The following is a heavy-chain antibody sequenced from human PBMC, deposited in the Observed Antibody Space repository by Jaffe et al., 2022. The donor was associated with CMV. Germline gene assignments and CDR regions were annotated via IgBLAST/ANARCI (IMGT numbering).Heavy chain of an antibody. Sequence: EVQLVESGGGLLKTGESLRLSCAASGSTGFRFTGAWMTWFRQAPGKGLEWIGRVKSNPDGGTIDYAAPVRGRFTISRDDSRSTVFLQMNSLEIEDTAVYYCATYPSDNYGSDLYYNWFDSWGQGALVTVSS. D-gene: IGHD4-17*01. J-gene: IGHJ5*01. CDR2: VKSNPDGGTI. CDR1: GSTGFRFTGAW. CDR3: ATYPSDNYGSDLYYNWFDS. V-gene: IGHV3-15*05.